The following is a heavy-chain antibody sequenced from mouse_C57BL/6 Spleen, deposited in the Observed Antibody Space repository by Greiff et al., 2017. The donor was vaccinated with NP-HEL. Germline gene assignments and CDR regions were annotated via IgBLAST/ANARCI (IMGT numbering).Heavy chain of an antibody. CDR3: TRYRNSAWFAY. Sequence: QVQLLQSGAELVRPGASVTLSCKASGYTFTDYEMYWVKQTPVHGLEWIGAIDPETGGTAYTQKFKGKAILTADKSSSTAYMELRSLTSEDSAVYYCTRYRNSAWFAYWGQGTLVTVSA. CDR2: IDPETGGT. D-gene: IGHD2-1*01. J-gene: IGHJ3*01. V-gene: IGHV1-15*01. CDR1: GYTFTDYE.